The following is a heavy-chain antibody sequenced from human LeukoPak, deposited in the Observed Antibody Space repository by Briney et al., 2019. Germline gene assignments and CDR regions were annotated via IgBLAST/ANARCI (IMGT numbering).Heavy chain of an antibody. D-gene: IGHD2-2*01. V-gene: IGHV3-23*01. CDR1: GFTLTSYA. Sequence: GRSLRLSCAASGFTLTSYAMSWVRQAPGKGLEWVSAISGSVGSTCYADSVKGRFTISRDNSKNTLYLQMNSLRAEDTAVYYCAKNFVYCSSSSCYYYYGMDVWGQGTTVTVSS. CDR2: ISGSVGST. J-gene: IGHJ6*02. CDR3: AKNFVYCSSSSCYYYYGMDV.